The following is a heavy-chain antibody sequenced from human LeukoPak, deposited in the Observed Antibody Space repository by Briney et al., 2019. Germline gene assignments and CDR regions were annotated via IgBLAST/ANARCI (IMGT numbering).Heavy chain of an antibody. CDR3: AKDGYCSSTSCYQGAAFDI. CDR1: GYTFTSYD. Sequence: SCKASGYTFTSYDVNWVRQATGQGLEWVGRIKSKTDGGTTDYAAPVKGRFTISRDDSKNTLYLQMNSLRAEDTAVYYCAKDGYCSSTSCYQGAAFDIWGQGTMVTVSS. CDR2: IKSKTDGGTT. J-gene: IGHJ3*02. V-gene: IGHV3-15*01. D-gene: IGHD2-2*01.